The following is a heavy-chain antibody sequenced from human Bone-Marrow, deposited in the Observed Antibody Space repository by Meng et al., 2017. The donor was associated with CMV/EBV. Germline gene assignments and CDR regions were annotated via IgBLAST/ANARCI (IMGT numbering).Heavy chain of an antibody. V-gene: IGHV3-30*04. J-gene: IGHJ6*02. Sequence: GESLKISCAASGFTFSSYAMHWVRQAPGKGLEWVAVISYDGSNKYYADSVKGRFTISRDNSKNTLYLQMHSLRAEDTAVYYCARSLSLQRITIFGVVTPRFGYGMDVWGQGTTVTVSS. CDR1: GFTFSSYA. D-gene: IGHD3-3*01. CDR2: ISYDGSNK. CDR3: ARSLSLQRITIFGVVTPRFGYGMDV.